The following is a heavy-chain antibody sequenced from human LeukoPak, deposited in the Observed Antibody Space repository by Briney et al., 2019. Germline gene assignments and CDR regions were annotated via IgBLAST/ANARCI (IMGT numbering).Heavy chain of an antibody. J-gene: IGHJ4*02. CDR1: GGSVVTYSYY. Sequence: SETLSLTCTVSGGSVVTYSYYWGWIRQPPGKGLEWIVSIYYSGTTYYNPSLNSRVTISVDTPKNQFSLRLSSVTAADTAVYYCARESGVRGVYYFDYWGQGTLVTVSS. CDR3: ARESGVRGVYYFDY. D-gene: IGHD3-10*01. V-gene: IGHV4-39*07. CDR2: IYYSGTT.